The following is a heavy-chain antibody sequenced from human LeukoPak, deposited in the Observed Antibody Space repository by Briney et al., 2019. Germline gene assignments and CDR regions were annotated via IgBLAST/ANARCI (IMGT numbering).Heavy chain of an antibody. Sequence: SETLSLTCAVYGGSFSGYYWSWIRQPPGKGLEWIGEINHSGSTNYNPSLKSRVTMSVDTSKNQFSLKLSSVTAADTAVYYCARGPNYYGSGSRWFDPWGQGTLVTVSS. CDR3: ARGPNYYGSGSRWFDP. D-gene: IGHD3-10*01. J-gene: IGHJ5*02. CDR1: GGSFSGYY. CDR2: INHSGST. V-gene: IGHV4-34*01.